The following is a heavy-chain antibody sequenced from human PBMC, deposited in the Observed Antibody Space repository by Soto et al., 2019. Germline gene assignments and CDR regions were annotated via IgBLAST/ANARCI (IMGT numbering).Heavy chain of an antibody. CDR2: IYSGGST. Sequence: EVQLVESGGGSIQPGGSLRLSCAASGFTVSSNYMSWVRQAPGKGLEWVSVIYSGGSTYYADSVKGRFTISRDNSKNTLYLQMNSLRPEDTAVYYCARDRVESGYPEYFQHWGQGTLVTVSS. CDR1: GFTVSSNY. J-gene: IGHJ1*01. CDR3: ARDRVESGYPEYFQH. D-gene: IGHD3-22*01. V-gene: IGHV3-53*01.